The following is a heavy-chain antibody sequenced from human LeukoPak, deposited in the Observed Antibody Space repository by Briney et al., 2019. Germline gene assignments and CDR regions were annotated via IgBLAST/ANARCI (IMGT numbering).Heavy chain of an antibody. CDR1: GGTFSSYA. D-gene: IGHD3-10*01. CDR2: IIPIFGTA. Sequence: SSVKVSCKASGGTFSSYAISWVRQAPGQGLEWMGGIIPIFGTANYAQKFQGRVTITADESTSTAYMELSSLRSEDTAVYYCASEVDGSGSYYNNDAFDIWGQGPMVTVSS. V-gene: IGHV1-69*01. J-gene: IGHJ3*02. CDR3: ASEVDGSGSYYNNDAFDI.